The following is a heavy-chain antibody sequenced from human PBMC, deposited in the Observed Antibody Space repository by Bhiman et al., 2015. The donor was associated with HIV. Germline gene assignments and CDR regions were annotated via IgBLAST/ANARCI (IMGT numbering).Heavy chain of an antibody. CDR3: ARALSGSYHTSYFDY. D-gene: IGHD1-26*01. Sequence: EVQLVESGGVVVQPGGSLRLSCAASGFTFDDYTMHWVRQAPGKGLEWVSLSWDGGSTYYADSVEGRFTISRDNAKNSLYLQMNSLRAEDTAVYYCARALSGSYHTSYFDYWGQGNLVTVSS. CDR1: GFTFDDYT. CDR2: SWDGGST. J-gene: IGHJ4*02. V-gene: IGHV3-43*01.